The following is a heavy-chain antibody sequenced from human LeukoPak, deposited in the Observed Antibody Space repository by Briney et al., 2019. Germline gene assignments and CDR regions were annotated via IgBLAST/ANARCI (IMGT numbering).Heavy chain of an antibody. CDR1: GYTFTTYG. CDR3: ARGQNKCLGH. D-gene: IGHD2/OR15-2a*01. CDR2: ISAYNGNT. V-gene: IGHV1-18*01. J-gene: IGHJ4*02. Sequence: ASVKVSCKASGYTFTTYGLSWVRQAPGQGLEWMGWISAYNGNTNYAQKLQGRVTMTRDTSTSTVHMELSSLRSEDTAVYYCARGQNKCLGHWGQGTLVTVSS.